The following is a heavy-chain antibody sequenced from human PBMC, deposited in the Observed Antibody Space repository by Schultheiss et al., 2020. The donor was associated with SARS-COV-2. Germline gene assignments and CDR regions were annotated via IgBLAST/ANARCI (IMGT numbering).Heavy chain of an antibody. D-gene: IGHD1-26*01. CDR1: GFTFSSYA. J-gene: IGHJ5*02. CDR3: ARQTSSYYKAWFDP. V-gene: IGHV3-30*01. CDR2: ISYDGSNK. Sequence: GESLKISCAASGFTFSSYAMHWVRQAPGKGLEWVAVISYDGSNKYYADSVKGRFTISRDNSKNTLYLQMNSLRAEDTAVYYCARQTSSYYKAWFDPWGQGTLVTVSS.